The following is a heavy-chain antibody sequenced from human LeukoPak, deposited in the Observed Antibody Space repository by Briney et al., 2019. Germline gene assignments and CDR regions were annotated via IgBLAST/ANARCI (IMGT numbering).Heavy chain of an antibody. CDR3: ASQDYGVYDDAFDI. Sequence: GGSLRLSCAASGFTFSSYGMHWVRQAPGKGLEWVAVISYDGSNKYYADSVKGRFTISRDNSKNTLYLQMNSLRAEDTAVYYCASQDYGVYDDAFDIWGQGTMVTVSS. D-gene: IGHD4-17*01. J-gene: IGHJ3*02. V-gene: IGHV3-30*03. CDR1: GFTFSSYG. CDR2: ISYDGSNK.